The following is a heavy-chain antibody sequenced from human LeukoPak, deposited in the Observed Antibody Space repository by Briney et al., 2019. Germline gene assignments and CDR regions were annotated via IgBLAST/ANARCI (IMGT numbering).Heavy chain of an antibody. V-gene: IGHV4-59*12. Sequence: SETLSLTCTVSGGSISSYYWSWIRQPPGKGLEWIGYIYYSGSTDYNPSLKSRVTISVDTSKNQFSLKLSSVTAADTAVYYCARRRRYDFWSGQSSWFDPWGQGTLVTVSS. CDR3: ARRRRYDFWSGQSSWFDP. CDR2: IYYSGST. CDR1: GGSISSYY. J-gene: IGHJ5*02. D-gene: IGHD3-3*01.